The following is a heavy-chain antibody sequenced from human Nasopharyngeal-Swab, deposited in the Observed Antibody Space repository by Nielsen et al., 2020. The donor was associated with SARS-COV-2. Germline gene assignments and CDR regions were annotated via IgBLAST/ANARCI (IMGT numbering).Heavy chain of an antibody. CDR1: GYTFTGYY. CDR2: INPNSGGT. D-gene: IGHD5-18*01. CDR3: ARVDTAMEVIYYYYGMDV. Sequence: ASVKVSCKASGYTFTGYYMHWVRQAPGQGLEWMGRINPNSGGTNYAQKFQGRVTMTRDTSISTAYMELSRLRSGDTAVYYCARVDTAMEVIYYYYGMDVWGQGTTVTVSS. J-gene: IGHJ6*02. V-gene: IGHV1-2*06.